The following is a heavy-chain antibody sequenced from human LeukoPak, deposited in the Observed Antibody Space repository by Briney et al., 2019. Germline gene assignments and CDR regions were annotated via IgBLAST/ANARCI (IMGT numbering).Heavy chain of an antibody. CDR2: ISSTGTNI. Sequence: PGGPLRLSCAASGFTLSSYEMNWVRQAPGKGLEWVSYISSTGTNIYYYADSVKGRFTISRDDAKNTLYLQMNSLRAEDTAVYYCASGANYFDYWGQGTLVTVS. J-gene: IGHJ4*02. D-gene: IGHD3-10*01. CDR3: ASGANYFDY. V-gene: IGHV3-48*03. CDR1: GFTLSSYE.